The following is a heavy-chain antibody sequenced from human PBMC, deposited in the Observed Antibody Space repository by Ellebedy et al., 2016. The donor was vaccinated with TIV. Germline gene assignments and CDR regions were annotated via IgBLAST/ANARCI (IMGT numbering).Heavy chain of an antibody. CDR1: GFTFSSYA. Sequence: GGSLRLSCAASGFTFSSYAMSWVRQAPGKGLEWVSAISGSGGSTYYADSVKGRFTISRDNSKNTLYLQMKNLRAEDTATYYCAKDANTVTTFFDYWGQGTVVIVSS. D-gene: IGHD4-11*01. V-gene: IGHV3-23*01. CDR2: ISGSGGST. CDR3: AKDANTVTTFFDY. J-gene: IGHJ4*02.